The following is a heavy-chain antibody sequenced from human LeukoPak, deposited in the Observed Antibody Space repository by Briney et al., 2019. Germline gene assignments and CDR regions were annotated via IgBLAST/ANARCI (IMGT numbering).Heavy chain of an antibody. D-gene: IGHD6-19*01. CDR2: ISYDGSNK. V-gene: IGHV3-30*18. Sequence: GGSLRLSCAASGFTFSSYGMHWVRQAPGKGLEWVAVISYDGSNKYYADSVKGRFTISRDNSKNTLYLQMNSLRAEDTAVYYCAKNFYDSGWYNWVDPWGQGTLVTVSS. J-gene: IGHJ5*02. CDR3: AKNFYDSGWYNWVDP. CDR1: GFTFSSYG.